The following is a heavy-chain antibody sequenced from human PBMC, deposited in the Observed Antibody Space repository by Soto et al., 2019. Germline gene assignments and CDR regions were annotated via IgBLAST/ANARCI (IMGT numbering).Heavy chain of an antibody. CDR1: GFTFSSYG. CDR2: ISYDGSNK. V-gene: IGHV3-30*18. CDR3: AKDHEGSGSY. J-gene: IGHJ4*02. D-gene: IGHD1-26*01. Sequence: QVQLVESGGGVVQPGRSLRLSCAASGFTFSSYGMHWVRQAPGKGLEWVAVISYDGSNKYYADSVKGRFTISRDNSKNTLYLQMSSLRAEDTAVYYCAKDHEGSGSYWGQGTLVTVSS.